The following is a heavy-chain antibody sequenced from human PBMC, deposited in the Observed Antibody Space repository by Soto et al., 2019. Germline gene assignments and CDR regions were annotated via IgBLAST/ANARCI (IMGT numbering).Heavy chain of an antibody. CDR3: ASDYYYDSSGYGPFDY. D-gene: IGHD3-22*01. V-gene: IGHV3-21*01. CDR1: GFTFSSYS. CDR2: ISSSSSYI. J-gene: IGHJ4*02. Sequence: EVQLVESGGGLVKPGGSLRLSCAASGFTFSSYSMNWVRQAPGKGLEWVSSISSSSSYIYYADSVKGRFTISRDNAKNSLDLQMNSLRAEDTAVYYCASDYYYDSSGYGPFDYWGQGTLVTVSS.